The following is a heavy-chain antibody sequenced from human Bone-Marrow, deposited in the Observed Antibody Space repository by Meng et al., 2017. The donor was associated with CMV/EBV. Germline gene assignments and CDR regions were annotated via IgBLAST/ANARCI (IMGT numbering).Heavy chain of an antibody. CDR1: GFIFISSA. D-gene: IGHD7-27*01. Sequence: SVKVSCKAAGFIFISSAVQWVRQARGQRLEWIGWMVVGSGNTNYAQKFQERVTITRNTSINTGYMELTRLTADDTAVYYFERDNNWGPDYWGQGTLVTVSS. J-gene: IGHJ4*02. CDR2: MVVGSGNT. V-gene: IGHV1-58*01. CDR3: ERDNNWGPDY.